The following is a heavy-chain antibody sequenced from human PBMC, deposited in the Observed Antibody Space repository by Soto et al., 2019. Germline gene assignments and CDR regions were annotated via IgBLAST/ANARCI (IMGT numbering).Heavy chain of an antibody. V-gene: IGHV3-66*01. CDR2: VYTNGNT. J-gene: IGHJ3*02. CDR1: GFTVSRNY. D-gene: IGHD3-22*01. Sequence: EVQVMESGGDLVQPGGSLRLSCEAAGFTVSRNYMSWVRQAPGKGLECVSVVYTNGNTYFADSVKGRFTVSRDNSRNTLYLQMNSRRVEDTAVYFCARSAAVIVGYACETWGPGTMVTVSS. CDR3: ARSAAVIVGYACET.